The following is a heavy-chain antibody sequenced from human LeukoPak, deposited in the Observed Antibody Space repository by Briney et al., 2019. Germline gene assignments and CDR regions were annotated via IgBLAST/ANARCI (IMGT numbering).Heavy chain of an antibody. CDR3: ARSSGKTYYYYYYMDV. CDR1: GGSISSSSYY. Sequence: PSETLSLTCTVSGGSISSSSYYWGWIRQPPGKGLEWIGEINHSGSTNYNPSLKSRVTISVDTSKNQFSLKLSSVTAADTAVYYCARSSGKTYYYYYYMDVWGKGTTVTVSS. V-gene: IGHV4-39*07. J-gene: IGHJ6*03. CDR2: INHSGST. D-gene: IGHD3-3*01.